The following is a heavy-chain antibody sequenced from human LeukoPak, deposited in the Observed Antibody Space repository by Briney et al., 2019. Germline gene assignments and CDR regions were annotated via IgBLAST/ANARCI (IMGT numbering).Heavy chain of an antibody. Sequence: QAGGSLRLSCAASGFTFSSYAMSWVRQAPGKGLEWVSAISGSGGSTYYADSVKGRFTISRDNSKNTLYLQMNSLRAEDTAVYYCATNSMIVVLVGAFDIWGQGTMVTVSS. V-gene: IGHV3-23*01. CDR3: ATNSMIVVLVGAFDI. D-gene: IGHD3-22*01. CDR2: ISGSGGST. J-gene: IGHJ3*02. CDR1: GFTFSSYA.